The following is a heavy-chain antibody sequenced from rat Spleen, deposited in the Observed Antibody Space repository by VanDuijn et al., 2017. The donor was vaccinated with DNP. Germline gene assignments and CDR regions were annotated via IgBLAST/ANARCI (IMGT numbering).Heavy chain of an antibody. CDR3: ATHLHTYVGSYFDN. V-gene: IGHV5-19*01. D-gene: IGHD2-1*01. J-gene: IGHJ2*01. CDR2: ISPSGGSS. Sequence: EVQLVESGGGLVQPGRSLKLSCAASGFTFSNYGMHWIRQAPTKGLEWVASISPSGGSSYYRDSVKGRFTISRDNAKSTLYLQMDSLRSEDTATHYCATHLHTYVGSYFDNWGQGVMVTVSS. CDR1: GFTFSNYG.